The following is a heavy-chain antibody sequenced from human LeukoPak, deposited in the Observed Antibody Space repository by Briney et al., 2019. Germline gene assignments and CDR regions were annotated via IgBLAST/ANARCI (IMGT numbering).Heavy chain of an antibody. J-gene: IGHJ4*02. D-gene: IGHD6-13*01. CDR1: GYTLTSYY. V-gene: IGHV1-2*02. CDR2: INPNSGGT. Sequence: GASVKVSCKASGYTLTSYYMHWVRQAPGQGLEWMGWINPNSGGTNYAQKFQGRVTMTRDTSISTAYMELSRLRSDDTAVYYCARVLGIAASFDYWGQGTLVTVSS. CDR3: ARVLGIAASFDY.